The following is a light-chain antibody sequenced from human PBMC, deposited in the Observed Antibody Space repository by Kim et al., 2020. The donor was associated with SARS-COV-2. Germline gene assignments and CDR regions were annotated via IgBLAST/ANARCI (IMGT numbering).Light chain of an antibody. J-gene: IGKJ1*01. CDR1: LRVHRP. Sequence: SPGERAPLSCMACLRVHRPPTSTHQSTLLSHTTLFRSLFPLLLGLPDRFSGSGSGTDFTLTISRLETEDFAVYYCHQFGDSPRTFGQGTKVDIK. CDR2: LF. CDR3: HQFGDSPRT. V-gene: IGKV3-20*01.